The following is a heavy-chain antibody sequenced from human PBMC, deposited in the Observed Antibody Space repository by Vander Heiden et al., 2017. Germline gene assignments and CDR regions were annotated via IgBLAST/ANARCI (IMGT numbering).Heavy chain of an antibody. V-gene: IGHV3-33*01. CDR2: IWYDGSNK. CDR3: ARERLLWFGALRYYGMDV. CDR1: GFAFSSYG. J-gene: IGHJ6*02. Sequence: QVQLVESGGGVVQPGRSLRPSCAASGFAFSSYGMHWVRQAPGKGLEWVAVIWYDGSNKYYADSVKGRFTISRDNSKNTLYLQMNSLRAEDTAVYYCARERLLWFGALRYYGMDVWGQGTTVTVSS. D-gene: IGHD3-10*01.